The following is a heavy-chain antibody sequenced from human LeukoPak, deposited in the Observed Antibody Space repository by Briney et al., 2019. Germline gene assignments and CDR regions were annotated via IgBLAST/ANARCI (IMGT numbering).Heavy chain of an antibody. V-gene: IGHV4-34*01. J-gene: IGHJ4*02. CDR1: GGSFSGYY. CDR3: AILDVGIAPAVIPGVDY. Sequence: SETLSLSCAVYGGSFSGYYWSWIRQPPGKGLEWIGEINHSGSTKYNPSLKSRVTISVDTSKNQFSLKLSSVTAAATAVYYCAILDVGIAPAVIPGVDYWGQGTLVTVSS. CDR2: INHSGST. D-gene: IGHD6-13*01.